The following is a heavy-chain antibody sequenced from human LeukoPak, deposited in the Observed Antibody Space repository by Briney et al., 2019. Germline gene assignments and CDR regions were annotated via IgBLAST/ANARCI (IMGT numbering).Heavy chain of an antibody. CDR3: ASPMVRGVIGLYFDY. CDR2: IYYSGST. J-gene: IGHJ4*02. D-gene: IGHD3-10*01. Sequence: KTSKTLSLTCTVSGGSIGSSSYYWGWIRQPPGKGLEWIGSIYYSGSTYYNPSLKSRVTISVDTSKNQFSLKLSSVTAANTAVYYCASPMVRGVIGLYFDYWGQGTLVTVSS. V-gene: IGHV4-39*01. CDR1: GGSIGSSSYY.